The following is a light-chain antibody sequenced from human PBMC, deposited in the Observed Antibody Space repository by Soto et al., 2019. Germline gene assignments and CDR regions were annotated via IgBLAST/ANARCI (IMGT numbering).Light chain of an antibody. J-gene: IGLJ1*01. V-gene: IGLV2-8*01. CDR3: KSYAGSNTYV. Sequence: SALTQSPSASGSPGQSVTISCTGTKNDIGVYDFVSWYQHHPGKAPRLIIYEVVQRPSGVPDRFSGSKSGNTASLTVSGLQAADEADYFCKSYAGSNTYVFGSGTKVTVL. CDR1: KNDIGVYDF. CDR2: EVV.